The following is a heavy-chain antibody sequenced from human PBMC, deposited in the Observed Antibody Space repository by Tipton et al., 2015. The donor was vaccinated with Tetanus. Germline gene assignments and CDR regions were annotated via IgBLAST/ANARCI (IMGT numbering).Heavy chain of an antibody. CDR1: GFTFDGYA. CDR2: ISWNSGSI. CDR3: AKDRTEYGDYVGYFDY. D-gene: IGHD4-17*01. Sequence: SLRLSCAASGFTFDGYAMHWVRQAPGKGLEWVSGISWNSGSIGYADSVKGRFTISRDNAKNSLYLQMNSLRAEDTALYYCAKDRTEYGDYVGYFDYWGQGTLVTVSS. V-gene: IGHV3-9*01. J-gene: IGHJ4*02.